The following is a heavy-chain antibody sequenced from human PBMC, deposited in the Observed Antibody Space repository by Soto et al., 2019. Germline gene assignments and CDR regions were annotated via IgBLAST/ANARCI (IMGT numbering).Heavy chain of an antibody. J-gene: IGHJ4*02. Sequence: SQTLALTCAVSGGSISSGNYYWSWIRQPPGKGLEWIGFISYSGSTYYRTPLQTGVTISVDTSKRQFSLNLSFVTAADTSVYYCAKMGTPATGLYFFDSWGQGSLVTLSS. CDR1: GGSISSGNYY. CDR2: ISYSGST. CDR3: AKMGTPATGLYFFDS. V-gene: IGHV4-30-4*01. D-gene: IGHD2-15*01.